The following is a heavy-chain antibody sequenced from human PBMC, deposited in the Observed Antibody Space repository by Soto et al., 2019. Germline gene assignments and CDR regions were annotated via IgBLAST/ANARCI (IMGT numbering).Heavy chain of an antibody. CDR2: FYTSGST. CDR3: ARASGRSGHTHLYGMDV. V-gene: IGHV4-4*07. CDR1: GGSISSYY. D-gene: IGHD3-10*01. Sequence: SETLSLTCTVSGGSISSYYWSWIRQPAGKGLEWIGRFYTSGSTSYNPSLKSRVTMSVDTSKNQFSLKLSSVTAADTAVYYCARASGRSGHTHLYGMDVWGQGTTVTVSS. J-gene: IGHJ6*02.